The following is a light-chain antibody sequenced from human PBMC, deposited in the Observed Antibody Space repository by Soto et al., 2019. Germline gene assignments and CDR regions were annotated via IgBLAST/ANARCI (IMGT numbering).Light chain of an antibody. CDR2: DDT. V-gene: IGLV3-21*02. CDR1: DLGSYS. J-gene: IGLJ1*01. CDR3: QVWVSAGDHPYV. Sequence: SYVLTQPASVSVAPGQTASITCGGNDLGSYSVHWYQQKPGQAPVLVVYDDTERPSRIPERFSGSNSGNTATLTISRVEAGDEADYYCQVWVSAGDHPYVFGTGTKLTVL.